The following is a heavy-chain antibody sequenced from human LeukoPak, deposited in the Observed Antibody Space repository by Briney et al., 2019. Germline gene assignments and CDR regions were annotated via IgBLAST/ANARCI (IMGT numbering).Heavy chain of an antibody. J-gene: IGHJ4*02. V-gene: IGHV3-33*01. CDR1: GFTFSSYG. D-gene: IGHD6-6*01. CDR2: IWYDGSNK. Sequence: PGRSLGLSCAASGFTFSSYGMHWVRQAPGKGLEWVAVIWYDGSNKYYADSVKGRFTISRDNSKNTLYLQMNSLRAEDTAVYYCASLRIAARGTDYWGQGTLVTVSS. CDR3: ASLRIAARGTDY.